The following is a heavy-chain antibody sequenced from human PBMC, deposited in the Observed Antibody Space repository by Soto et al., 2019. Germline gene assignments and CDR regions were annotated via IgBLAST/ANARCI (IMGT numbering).Heavy chain of an antibody. CDR3: AREAYSYGYYFDY. CDR1: GFTFSSYW. D-gene: IGHD5-18*01. CDR2: INSDGSST. Sequence: GGSLRLSCAASGFTFSSYWMHWVRQAPGKGLVWVSRINSDGSSTSYADSVKGRFTISRDNAKNTLYLQMNSLRAEDTAVYYCAREAYSYGYYFDYWGQGTLVTVSS. J-gene: IGHJ4*02. V-gene: IGHV3-74*01.